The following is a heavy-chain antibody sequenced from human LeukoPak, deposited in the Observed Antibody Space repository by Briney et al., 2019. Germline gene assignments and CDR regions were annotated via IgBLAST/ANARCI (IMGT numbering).Heavy chain of an antibody. CDR3: AKKEYLYSSSWYGIDY. Sequence: LEWVXXXSYDGSNKYYADSVKGRFTISRDNSKNTLYLQMNSLRAEDTAVYYCAKKEYLYSSSWYGIDYWGQGTLVTVSS. J-gene: IGHJ4*02. CDR2: XSYDGSNK. V-gene: IGHV3-30*18. D-gene: IGHD6-13*01.